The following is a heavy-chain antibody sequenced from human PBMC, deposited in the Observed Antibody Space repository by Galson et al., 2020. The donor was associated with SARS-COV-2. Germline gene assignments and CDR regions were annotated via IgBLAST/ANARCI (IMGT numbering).Heavy chain of an antibody. CDR1: GGSVSIGSYS. V-gene: IGHV4-61*02. Sequence: SETLSLTCTVSGGSVSIGSYSWSWIRQPAGKGLEWIGRIYTSVSTNYNPSLKSRVTISVDTSKNQFSLKLSSVTAADTAVYFCTRDMVWAGNYYYMDVWGKGTTVTISS. D-gene: IGHD2-8*01. J-gene: IGHJ6*03. CDR2: IYTSVST. CDR3: TRDMVWAGNYYYMDV.